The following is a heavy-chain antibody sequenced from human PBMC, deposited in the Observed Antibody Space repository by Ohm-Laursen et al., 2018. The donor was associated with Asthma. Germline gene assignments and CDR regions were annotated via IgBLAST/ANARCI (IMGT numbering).Heavy chain of an antibody. J-gene: IGHJ4*02. V-gene: IGHV1-69*17. CDR2: IIPIFGIA. Sequence: GSSVKVSCKASGGTFSSYAISWVRQAPGQGLEWMGGIIPIFGIANYAQKFQGRVTITADKSTSTAYMELSSLRSEDTAVYYCVREDFDWPPGYCDYWGQGTLVTVSS. CDR1: GGTFSSYA. D-gene: IGHD3-9*01. CDR3: VREDFDWPPGYCDY.